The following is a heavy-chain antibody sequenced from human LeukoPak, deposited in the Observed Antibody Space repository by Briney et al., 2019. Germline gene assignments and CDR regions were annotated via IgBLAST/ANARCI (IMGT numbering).Heavy chain of an antibody. CDR2: IYYSGST. V-gene: IGHV4-59*01. D-gene: IGHD6-19*01. Sequence: PSETLSLTCTVSGGSISSYYWSWIRQPPGKGLEWIGYIYYSGSTNYNPSLKSRVTISVDTSKNQFSLKLSSVTAADTAVYYCARGGTGEQWPSDYWGQGTLVTVSS. CDR3: ARGGTGEQWPSDY. J-gene: IGHJ4*02. CDR1: GGSISSYY.